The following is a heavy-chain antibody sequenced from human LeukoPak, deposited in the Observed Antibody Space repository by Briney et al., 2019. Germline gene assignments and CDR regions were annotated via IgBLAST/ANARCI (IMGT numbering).Heavy chain of an antibody. J-gene: IGHJ5*02. Sequence: SVKVSCKASGGTFSSYAISWVRQAPGQGLEWMGGIIPIFGTANYAQKFQGRVTITMDESTSTAYMELSSLRSEDTAVYYCARDPYNWNAGEVGWFDPWGQGTLVTVSS. D-gene: IGHD1-20*01. V-gene: IGHV1-69*05. CDR1: GGTFSSYA. CDR3: ARDPYNWNAGEVGWFDP. CDR2: IIPIFGTA.